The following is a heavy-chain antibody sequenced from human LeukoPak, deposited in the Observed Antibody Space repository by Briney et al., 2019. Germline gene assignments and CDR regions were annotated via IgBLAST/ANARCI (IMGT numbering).Heavy chain of an antibody. CDR1: GFTFSSYS. J-gene: IGHJ5*02. CDR3: AREGRGWDNWFDP. D-gene: IGHD6-19*01. CDR2: ISSSSSYI. Sequence: GGSLRLSCAASGFTFSSYSMNWVRQAPGKGLEWVSSISSSSSYIYYADSVKGRFTISRDNAKNSLYLQMNSLRAEDTAVYYCAREGRGWDNWFDPWGQGTLVTVSS. V-gene: IGHV3-21*01.